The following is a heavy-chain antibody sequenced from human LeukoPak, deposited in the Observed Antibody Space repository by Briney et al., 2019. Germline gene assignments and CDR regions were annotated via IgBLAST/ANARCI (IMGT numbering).Heavy chain of an antibody. CDR3: GRKSAARKTSEFDY. V-gene: IGHV1-2*02. CDR1: GYTFTDYY. Sequence: ASVKVSCKASGYTFTDYYMNWVRQAPGQGLEWMGWIHPNSGGTNYAQKFRGRVTMTRDTSINTAYMELSRLTSDDTAVYYCGRKSAARKTSEFDYWGQGTLVTVSS. CDR2: IHPNSGGT. D-gene: IGHD6-6*01. J-gene: IGHJ4*02.